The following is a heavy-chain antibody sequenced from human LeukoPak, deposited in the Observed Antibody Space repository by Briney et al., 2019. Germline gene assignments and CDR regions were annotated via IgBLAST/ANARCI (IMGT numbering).Heavy chain of an antibody. V-gene: IGHV4-59*11. Sequence: SETLSLTCSVSGVSITSHYWSWIRQPPGKGLEWIGYMYHTGSADYNPSLESRLTMSLDTSRSQFSLRLTSVTAADTAVYYCARDLQRLGCDSFDSWGQGRMVIVSS. J-gene: IGHJ3*01. CDR2: MYHTGSA. D-gene: IGHD6-25*01. CDR1: GVSITSHY. CDR3: ARDLQRLGCDSFDS.